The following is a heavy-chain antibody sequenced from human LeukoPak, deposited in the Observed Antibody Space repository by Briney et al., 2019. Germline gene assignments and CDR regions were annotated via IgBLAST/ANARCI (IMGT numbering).Heavy chain of an antibody. J-gene: IGHJ4*02. CDR2: IIPIFGTA. V-gene: IGHV1-69*06. Sequence: SVKVPCKASGGTFSSYAISWVRQAPGQGLEWMGGIIPIFGTANCAQKFQGRVTITADKSTSTAYMELSSLRSEDTAVYYCARTEYSSSSNFDYWGQGTLVTVSS. CDR3: ARTEYSSSSNFDY. CDR1: GGTFSSYA. D-gene: IGHD6-6*01.